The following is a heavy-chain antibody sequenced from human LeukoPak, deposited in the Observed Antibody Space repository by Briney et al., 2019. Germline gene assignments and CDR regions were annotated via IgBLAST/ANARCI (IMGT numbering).Heavy chain of an antibody. V-gene: IGHV4-59*01. J-gene: IGHJ3*01. CDR3: ARGYYDSSGYYQSM. D-gene: IGHD3-22*01. CDR1: GGTISSYY. Sequence: SETLSLTCTVSGGTISSYYWSWIRQPPGKGLEWIGYIYYSGSTNYNPSLKSRVTISVDTSKNQFSLKLSSMTAADTAVYYCARGYYDSSGYYQSMRGQGTMVTVSS. CDR2: IYYSGST.